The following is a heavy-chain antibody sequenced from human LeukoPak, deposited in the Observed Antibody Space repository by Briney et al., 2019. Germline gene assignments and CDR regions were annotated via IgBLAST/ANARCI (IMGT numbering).Heavy chain of an antibody. CDR1: GFTFSNYG. V-gene: IGHV3-30*02. D-gene: IGHD2-15*01. CDR2: IWHDERDK. Sequence: GGSLRLSCAASGFTFSNYGMHWVRQAPGKGLEWVAFIWHDERDKYYAASVKGRFTISRDNSKKMLYLQMDSLRVEDTAVYYCAKDRGGYCSGGRCDYYYYYMDVWGKGTTVTVSS. CDR3: AKDRGGYCSGGRCDYYYYYMDV. J-gene: IGHJ6*03.